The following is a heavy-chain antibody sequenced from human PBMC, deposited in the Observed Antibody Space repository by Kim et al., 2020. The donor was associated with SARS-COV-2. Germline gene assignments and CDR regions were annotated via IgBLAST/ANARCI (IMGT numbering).Heavy chain of an antibody. CDR3: TRVSFGALPDY. D-gene: IGHD3-3*01. CDR1: GFTFRTSW. V-gene: IGHV3-7*01. J-gene: IGHJ4*02. CDR2: IKHDGSEK. Sequence: GGSLRLSCAASGFTFRTSWMNWVRQAPGKGLEWVANIKHDGSEKYYVDSVRGRFTVSRDNAKDSLFLQMNSLRAEDTAVYYCTRVSFGALPDYWGQGTLVTVSS.